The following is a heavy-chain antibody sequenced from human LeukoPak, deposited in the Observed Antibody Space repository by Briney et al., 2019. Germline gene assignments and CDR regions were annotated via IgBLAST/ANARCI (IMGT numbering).Heavy chain of an antibody. CDR2: IYYSGST. CDR3: ARVYDSSGYQPSYFDY. V-gene: IGHV4-31*03. Sequence: SETLSLTCTVSGGSISSGGYYWSWIRQHPGKGLEWIGYIYYSGSTYYNPSLKSRVTISVGTSKNQFPLKLSSVTAADTAVYYCARVYDSSGYQPSYFDYWGQGTLVTVSS. CDR1: GGSISSGGYY. J-gene: IGHJ4*02. D-gene: IGHD3-22*01.